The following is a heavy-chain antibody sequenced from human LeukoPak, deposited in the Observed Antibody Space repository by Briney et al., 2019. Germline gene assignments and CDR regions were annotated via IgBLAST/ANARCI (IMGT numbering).Heavy chain of an antibody. Sequence: PGGSLRLSCAASGFTFSDYYMSWIRQAPGKGLEWVSYISSSGSTIYYADSVKGRFTISRDNAKNTLYLQMNSLRAEDTAVYYCAKDCPYYDSSGYSYWGQGTLVTVSS. CDR1: GFTFSDYY. CDR2: ISSSGSTI. CDR3: AKDCPYYDSSGYSY. V-gene: IGHV3-11*01. D-gene: IGHD3-22*01. J-gene: IGHJ4*02.